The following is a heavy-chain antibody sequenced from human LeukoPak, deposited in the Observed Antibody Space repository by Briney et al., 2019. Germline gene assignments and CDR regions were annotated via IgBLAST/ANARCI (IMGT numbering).Heavy chain of an antibody. D-gene: IGHD5-18*01. CDR2: ISGSSSNV. V-gene: IGHV3-48*04. J-gene: IGHJ4*02. Sequence: GGSLRLSYAASGFTFTNHWMNWVRQAPGKGLEWISAISGSSSNVYYAASVRGRFTISRDNAENSLYLQLNTMRAEDTAVYYCARGFRDTAMFLDYWGQGTLVTVSS. CDR3: ARGFRDTAMFLDY. CDR1: GFTFTNHW.